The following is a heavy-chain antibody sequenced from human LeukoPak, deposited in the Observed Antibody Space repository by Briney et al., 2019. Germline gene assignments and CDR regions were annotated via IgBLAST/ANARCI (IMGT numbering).Heavy chain of an antibody. CDR1: GYTFTGYY. J-gene: IGHJ4*02. D-gene: IGHD1-26*01. CDR3: ARDYTGIVGATVKGDY. V-gene: IGHV1-2*04. Sequence: ASVKVSCKASGYTFTGYYMHWVRQAPGQGLEWMGWINPNSGGTNYAQKFQGWVTMTRDTSISTAYMELRSLGSDDTAVYYCARDYTGIVGATVKGDYWGQGTLVTVSS. CDR2: INPNSGGT.